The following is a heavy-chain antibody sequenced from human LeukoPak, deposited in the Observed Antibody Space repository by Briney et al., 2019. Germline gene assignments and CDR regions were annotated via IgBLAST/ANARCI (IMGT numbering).Heavy chain of an antibody. Sequence: QPGGSLRLSCAASGFTISSYAMSWVRQAPGKGLEWVSAISGGGGRTYYADSGKGRFTISIDNSKNTPYLQMNSLRAEDTAVYYCAKGVSIVGPGDYWGQGTLVTVSS. D-gene: IGHD1-26*01. V-gene: IGHV3-23*01. CDR2: ISGGGGRT. CDR3: AKGVSIVGPGDY. J-gene: IGHJ4*02. CDR1: GFTISSYA.